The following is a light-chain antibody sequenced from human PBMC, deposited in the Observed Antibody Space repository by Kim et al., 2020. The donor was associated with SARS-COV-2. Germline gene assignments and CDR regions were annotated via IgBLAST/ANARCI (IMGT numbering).Light chain of an antibody. CDR3: AAWDDSLNGRV. CDR1: SSKIGSNT. J-gene: IGLJ3*02. Sequence: QSVLTQPPSASGTPGQSVTISCSGSSSKIGSNTVNWYQQLPGTAPKLLIYSNNQRPSGVPDRFSGSKSGTSASLAISGLQSEDEADYYCAAWDDSLNGRVFGGGTKLTVL. V-gene: IGLV1-44*01. CDR2: SNN.